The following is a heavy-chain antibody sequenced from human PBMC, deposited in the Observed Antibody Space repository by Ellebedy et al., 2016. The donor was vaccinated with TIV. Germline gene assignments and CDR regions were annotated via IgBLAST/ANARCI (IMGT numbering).Heavy chain of an antibody. D-gene: IGHD3/OR15-3a*01. Sequence: ASVKVSXKASGYTFINYGISWVRQAPGQGLEWMAWISNYDGHTNYAQKFQDRVTLTTDPSTSTAYMEMRSLRSDDTAVYYCASMYDFWSGHGIRPWGQGTLVTVSS. J-gene: IGHJ5*02. V-gene: IGHV1-18*01. CDR2: ISNYDGHT. CDR3: ASMYDFWSGHGIRP. CDR1: GYTFINYG.